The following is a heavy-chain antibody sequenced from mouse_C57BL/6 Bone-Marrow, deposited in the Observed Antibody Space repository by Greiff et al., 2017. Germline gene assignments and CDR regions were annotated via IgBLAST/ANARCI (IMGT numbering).Heavy chain of an antibody. CDR1: GFTIKDAY. CDR2: IVPENGDT. J-gene: IGHJ4*01. V-gene: IGHV14-4*01. CDR3: TKDYYAMDY. Sequence: VQLQQSGAELVGPGASVKFSCPASGFTIKDAYMHGLKQRPEQGLESIGWIVPENGDTEYASKFQGKATITADTSSNTAYLQLSSLTSEDTAVYYCTKDYYAMDYWGQGTSVTVSS.